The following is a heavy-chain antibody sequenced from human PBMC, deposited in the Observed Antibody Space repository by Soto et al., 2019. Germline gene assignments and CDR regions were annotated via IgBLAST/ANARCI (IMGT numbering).Heavy chain of an antibody. V-gene: IGHV3-9*01. Sequence: PGGSLRLYCAASGFTFADYALHWVRQAPGKGLEWVSGISWNSGSIGYADSVKGRFTISRDNAKNSLYLQMNSLRAEDTALYYCAKTDHYYYGSGSFDPWGQGTLVTVSS. CDR2: ISWNSGSI. CDR3: AKTDHYYYGSGSFDP. D-gene: IGHD3-10*01. J-gene: IGHJ5*02. CDR1: GFTFADYA.